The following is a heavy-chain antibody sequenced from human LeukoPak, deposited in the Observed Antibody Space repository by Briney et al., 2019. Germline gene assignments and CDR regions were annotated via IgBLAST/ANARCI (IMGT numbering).Heavy chain of an antibody. Sequence: GGSLRLSCAASGFTFSSYCMHRVRQAPGKGLEWVAVISYDGSNKYYADSVKGRFTISRDNSKNTLYLQMNSLRAEDTAVYYCASNSPTADGYYSFDYWGQGTLVTASS. D-gene: IGHD3-10*01. CDR2: ISYDGSNK. CDR1: GFTFSSYC. J-gene: IGHJ4*02. CDR3: ASNSPTADGYYSFDY. V-gene: IGHV3-30*03.